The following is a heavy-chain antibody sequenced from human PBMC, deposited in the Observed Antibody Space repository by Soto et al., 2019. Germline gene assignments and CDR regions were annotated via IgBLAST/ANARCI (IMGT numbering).Heavy chain of an antibody. D-gene: IGHD6-19*01. CDR2: ISAYNGNT. Sequence: ASVKVSCKASGYTFTSYGISWVRQAPGQGLEWMGRISAYNGNTNYAQKLQGRVTMTTDTSTSTAYMELRSLTSDDTAVYYCASAAVTGTAGLDFWGQGTQVTVSS. CDR1: GYTFTSYG. J-gene: IGHJ4*02. CDR3: ASAAVTGTAGLDF. V-gene: IGHV1-18*04.